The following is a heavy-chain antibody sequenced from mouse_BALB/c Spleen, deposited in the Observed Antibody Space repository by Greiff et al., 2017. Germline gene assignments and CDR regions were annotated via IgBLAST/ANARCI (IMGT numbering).Heavy chain of an antibody. V-gene: IGHV3-2*02. J-gene: IGHJ3*01. Sequence: EVELMESGPGLVKPSQSLSLTCTVTGYSITSDYAWNWIRQFPGNKLEWMGYISYSGSTSYNPSLKSRISITRDTSKNQFFLQLNSVTTEDTATYYCAWFAYWGQGTLVTVSA. CDR1: GYSITSDYA. CDR2: ISYSGST. CDR3: AWFAY.